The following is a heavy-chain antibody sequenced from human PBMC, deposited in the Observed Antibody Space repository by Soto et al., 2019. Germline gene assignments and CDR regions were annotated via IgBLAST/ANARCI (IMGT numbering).Heavy chain of an antibody. V-gene: IGHV4-31*03. D-gene: IGHD3-9*01. CDR3: ALLSVGDILTGYYTSLDY. J-gene: IGHJ4*02. Sequence: SETLSLTCTVSGGSISSGGYYWSWIRQHPGKGLEWIGYIYYSGSTYYNPSLKSRVTISVDTSKNQFSLKLSSVTAADTAVYYCALLSVGDILTGYYTSLDYWGQGTLVTVAS. CDR1: GGSISSGGYY. CDR2: IYYSGST.